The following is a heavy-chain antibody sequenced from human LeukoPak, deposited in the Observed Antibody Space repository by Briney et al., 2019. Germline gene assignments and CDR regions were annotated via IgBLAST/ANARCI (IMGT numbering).Heavy chain of an antibody. Sequence: PGGSLRLSCAASGFTFSSYAMSWVRQAPGKGLEWVSPISGSGGSTYYADSVKGRFTISRDNSKNRLYLQMNSLRAEDTAVYYCAKDHYYDSSGQFDSWGQGTLVTVSS. CDR3: AKDHYYDSSGQFDS. CDR2: ISGSGGST. D-gene: IGHD3-22*01. CDR1: GFTFSSYA. V-gene: IGHV3-23*01. J-gene: IGHJ4*02.